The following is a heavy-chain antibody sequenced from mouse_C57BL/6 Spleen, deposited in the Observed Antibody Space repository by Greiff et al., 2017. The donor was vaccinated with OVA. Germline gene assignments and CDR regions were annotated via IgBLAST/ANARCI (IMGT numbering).Heavy chain of an antibody. Sequence: EVQLVESGGGLVQPGGSMKLSCAASGFTFSDAWMDWVRQSPEKGLEWVAEIRNKANNHATYYAESVKGRFTISRDDSKSSVYLQMNSLRAEDTGIYYCTRDTTVVDFDVWGTGTTVTVSS. CDR2: IRNKANNHAT. V-gene: IGHV6-6*01. J-gene: IGHJ1*03. CDR1: GFTFSDAW. CDR3: TRDTTVVDFDV. D-gene: IGHD1-1*01.